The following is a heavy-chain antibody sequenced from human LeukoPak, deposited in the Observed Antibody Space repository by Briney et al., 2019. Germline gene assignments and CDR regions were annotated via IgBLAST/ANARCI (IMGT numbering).Heavy chain of an antibody. CDR2: ISAYNGNT. Sequence: GASVKVSCKASGYTFTGYYMHWVRQAPGQGLEWMGWISAYNGNTNYAQKLQGRVTMTTDTSTSTAYMELRSLRSDDTAVYYCAREYVFQTQFDPWGQGTLVTVSS. D-gene: IGHD3-16*01. CDR1: GYTFTGYY. CDR3: AREYVFQTQFDP. J-gene: IGHJ5*02. V-gene: IGHV1-18*04.